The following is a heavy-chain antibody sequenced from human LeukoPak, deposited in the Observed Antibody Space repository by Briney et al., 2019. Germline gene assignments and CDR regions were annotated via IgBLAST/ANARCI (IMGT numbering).Heavy chain of an antibody. CDR3: VRSLRIPYCNGGSCYPTDFDF. CDR2: INGNGHST. V-gene: IGHV3-74*01. CDR1: GFTFTNYW. Sequence: PGGSLRLSCATSGFTFTNYWLHWVRQGPGKGLVWVSRINGNGHSTSYAASVEGRFTISRDNAKNTLYLQMTSLRVDDSAVYYCVRSLRIPYCNGGSCYPTDFDFWGQGTLVTVSS. D-gene: IGHD2-15*01. J-gene: IGHJ4*02.